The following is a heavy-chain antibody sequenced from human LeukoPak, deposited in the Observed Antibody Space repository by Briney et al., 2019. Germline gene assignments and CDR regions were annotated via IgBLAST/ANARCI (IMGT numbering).Heavy chain of an antibody. CDR3: AREAALDCSSTSCYPEAVDY. V-gene: IGHV1-2*02. CDR1: GYTFTGYY. J-gene: IGHJ4*02. D-gene: IGHD2-2*01. Sequence: GASVKVSCKASGYTFTGYYMHWVRQAPGQGLEWMGWINPNSGGTNYAQKLQGRVTMTRDTSISTAYMELSRLRSDDTAVYYCAREAALDCSSTSCYPEAVDYWGQGTLVTVSS. CDR2: INPNSGGT.